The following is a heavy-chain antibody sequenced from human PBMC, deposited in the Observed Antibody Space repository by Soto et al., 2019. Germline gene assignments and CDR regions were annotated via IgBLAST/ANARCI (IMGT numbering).Heavy chain of an antibody. J-gene: IGHJ6*02. CDR1: GASITNYY. V-gene: IGHV4-59*01. Sequence: SETLSVTCTVSGASITNYYWSWIRQPPGKGLEWIAYIYYSGSTNYNPSLKSRVTISIDTSRTQFSLKLSSVTAADTAMYYCARSMDTGYYYYGMDVWGQGTTVTVSS. CDR2: IYYSGST. CDR3: ARSMDTGYYYYGMDV.